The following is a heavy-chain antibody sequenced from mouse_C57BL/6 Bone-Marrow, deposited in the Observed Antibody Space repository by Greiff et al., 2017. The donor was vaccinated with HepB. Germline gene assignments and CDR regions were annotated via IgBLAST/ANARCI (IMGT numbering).Heavy chain of an antibody. CDR1: GYTFTSYW. CDR3: ASPYYYGSSGDFFDY. CDR2: IDPSDSYT. Sequence: QVQPQQPGAELVRPGTSVKLSCKASGYTFTSYWMHWVKQRPGQGLEWIGVIDPSDSYTNYNQKFKGKATLTVDTSSSTAYMQLSSLTSEDSAVYYCASPYYYGSSGDFFDYWGQGTTLTVSS. V-gene: IGHV1-59*01. J-gene: IGHJ2*01. D-gene: IGHD1-1*01.